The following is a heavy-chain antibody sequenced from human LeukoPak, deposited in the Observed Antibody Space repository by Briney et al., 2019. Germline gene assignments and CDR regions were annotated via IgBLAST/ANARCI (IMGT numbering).Heavy chain of an antibody. CDR2: IIPILGIA. Sequence: SVKVSCKASGGTFSSYAISWVRQAPGQGLEWMGRIIPILGIANYAQKFQGRVTITADKSTSTAYMELSSLRSEDTAVYYCARDLSVVPAAMAHGWFDPWGQRTLVTVSS. J-gene: IGHJ5*02. CDR3: ARDLSVVPAAMAHGWFDP. CDR1: GGTFSSYA. D-gene: IGHD2-2*01. V-gene: IGHV1-69*04.